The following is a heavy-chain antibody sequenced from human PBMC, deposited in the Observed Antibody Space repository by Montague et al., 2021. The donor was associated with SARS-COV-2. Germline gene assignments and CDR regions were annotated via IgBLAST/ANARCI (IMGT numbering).Heavy chain of an antibody. CDR1: GASISSANDY. V-gene: IGHV4-61*09. CDR3: ARDRGGMAMAGRAYYYYYMDV. Sequence: TRSLTCSVSGASISSANDYWTWIRQPAGKGLEWIGHISTSGSSSYNPSLKSRVTIILDTSKQQFSLELTSVTAAGTAVYYCARDRGGMAMAGRAYYYYYMDVWGKGTTVTVSS. D-gene: IGHD6-19*01. J-gene: IGHJ6*03. CDR2: ISTSGSS.